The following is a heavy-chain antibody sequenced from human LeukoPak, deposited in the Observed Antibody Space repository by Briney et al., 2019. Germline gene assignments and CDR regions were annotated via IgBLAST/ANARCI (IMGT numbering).Heavy chain of an antibody. J-gene: IGHJ4*02. CDR3: ARDPRDCSSTSCYDY. D-gene: IGHD2-2*01. CDR1: GGSISSYY. CDR2: IYYSGST. V-gene: IGHV4-59*01. Sequence: PSETLSLTCTVSGGSISSYYWSWIRQPPGKGLEWIGYIYYSGSTNYNPSLKSRVTISVDTSKNQFSLKLSSVTAANTAVYYCARDPRDCSSTSCYDYWGQGTLVTVSS.